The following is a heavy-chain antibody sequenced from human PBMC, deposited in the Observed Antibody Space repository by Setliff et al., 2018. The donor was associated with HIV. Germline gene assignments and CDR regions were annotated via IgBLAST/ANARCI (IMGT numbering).Heavy chain of an antibody. D-gene: IGHD3-16*02. J-gene: IGHJ6*03. Sequence: SVKVSCKASGGTFSSYGISWVRQAPGQGLEWMGGITPISGTANYAQKFQGRATIAADGFTSTAYMELSSLRSEDTAVYYCVRGGQYYRSTYYYYYMDVWGKGTTVTVSS. CDR3: VRGGQYYRSTYYYYYMDV. CDR1: GGTFSSYG. V-gene: IGHV1-69*13. CDR2: ITPISGTA.